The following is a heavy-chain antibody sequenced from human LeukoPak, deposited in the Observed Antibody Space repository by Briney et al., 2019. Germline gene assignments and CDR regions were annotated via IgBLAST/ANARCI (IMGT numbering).Heavy chain of an antibody. CDR2: ISYDGSNK. V-gene: IGHV3-30-3*01. J-gene: IGHJ4*02. CDR3: ARESWYCSSTSCYTNGFDY. CDR1: GFTFSSYA. D-gene: IGHD2-2*02. Sequence: GRSLRLSCAASGFTFSSYAMHWVRQAPGKGLEWVAVISYDGSNKYYADSVKGRSTISRDNSKNTLYLQMNSLRAEDTAVYYCARESWYCSSTSCYTNGFDYWGQGTLVTVSS.